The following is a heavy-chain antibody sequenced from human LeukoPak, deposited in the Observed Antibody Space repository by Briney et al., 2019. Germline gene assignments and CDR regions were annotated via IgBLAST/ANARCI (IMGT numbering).Heavy chain of an antibody. J-gene: IGHJ3*02. CDR1: GYSFTSSW. V-gene: IGHV5-51*01. Sequence: GESLKISCKGSGYSFTSSWIGWVRQMPGKGLEWMGIIYPGDSDTRYSPSFQGQVTISADKSISTAYLQWSSLKASDTAMYYCASTRNDYGDYRDAFDIWGQGTMVTVSS. CDR3: ASTRNDYGDYRDAFDI. D-gene: IGHD4-17*01. CDR2: IYPGDSDT.